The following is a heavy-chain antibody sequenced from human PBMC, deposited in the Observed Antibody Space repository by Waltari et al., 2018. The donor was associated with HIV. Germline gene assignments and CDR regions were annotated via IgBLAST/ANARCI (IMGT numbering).Heavy chain of an antibody. CDR3: ARRSGDTAMFSPHGMDV. CDR2: IYPGDSDT. D-gene: IGHD5-18*01. V-gene: IGHV5-51*01. J-gene: IGHJ6*02. Sequence: EVQLVQSGAEVKQPGAPLKISCKGSGYRFTSYWIGWVRQMPGKGLGWMGIIYPGDSDTRYNPSFQGQVTISADKSISTAYLQWSSLKASDTAMYYCARRSGDTAMFSPHGMDVWGQGTTVTVSS. CDR1: GYRFTSYW.